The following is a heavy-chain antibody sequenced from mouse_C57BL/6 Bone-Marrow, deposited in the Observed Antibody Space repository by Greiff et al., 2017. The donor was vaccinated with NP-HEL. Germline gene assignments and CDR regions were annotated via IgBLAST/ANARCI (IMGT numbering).Heavy chain of an antibody. Sequence: EVKLVESGGGLVQPGGSMKLSCVASGFTFSNYWMNWVRQSPEKGLEWVAQIRLKSDNYATLYAESVKGRFTISRDDSKSSVYLQMNNLRAEDTGIYYCTDGNYPYYYAMDYWGQGTSVTVSS. J-gene: IGHJ4*01. CDR3: TDGNYPYYYAMDY. D-gene: IGHD2-1*01. CDR1: GFTFSNYW. CDR2: IRLKSDNYAT. V-gene: IGHV6-3*01.